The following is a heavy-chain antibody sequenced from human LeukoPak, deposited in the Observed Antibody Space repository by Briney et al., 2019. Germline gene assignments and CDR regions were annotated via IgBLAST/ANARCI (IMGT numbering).Heavy chain of an antibody. CDR3: ASSTRRPGWFDP. D-gene: IGHD2/OR15-2a*01. CDR2: IYYSGST. Sequence: SETLSLTCTVSGGSISSNNYYWGWIRQPPGEGLEWIGSIYYSGSTYYNPSLKSRVTISVDTSKNQFSLKLSSVTAADTAVYYCASSTRRPGWFDPWGQGTLVTVSS. J-gene: IGHJ5*02. CDR1: GGSISSNNYY. V-gene: IGHV4-39*07.